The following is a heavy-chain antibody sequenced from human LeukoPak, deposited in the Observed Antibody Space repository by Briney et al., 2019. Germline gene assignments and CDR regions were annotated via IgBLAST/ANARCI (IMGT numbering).Heavy chain of an antibody. CDR2: IKQDGSEK. D-gene: IGHD3-3*01. J-gene: IGHJ4*02. CDR3: VRDLDYDFWSGYLDY. Sequence: PGGSLRLSCAASGFTFSSYWMSWVRQAPGEGLEWVANIKQDGSEKYYVDSVKGRFTISRDNAKNSLYLQMNSLRAEDTAVYYCVRDLDYDFWSGYLDYWGQGTLVTVSS. V-gene: IGHV3-7*01. CDR1: GFTFSSYW.